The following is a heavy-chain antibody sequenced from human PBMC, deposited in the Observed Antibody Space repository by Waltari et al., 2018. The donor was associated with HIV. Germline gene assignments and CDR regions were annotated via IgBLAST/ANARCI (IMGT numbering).Heavy chain of an antibody. V-gene: IGHV4-30-4*01. Sequence: QVQLQESGPGLVKPSQTLSLTCTVSGDSIRGGDYYGGWIRQPPGKGLEWIGYIRYSGRTYLKPPLKSRVTVSADRSKNQFSLKLNSVTAADTAVYYCARATPNYGDYYFDFWGQGALVSVSA. J-gene: IGHJ4*02. CDR2: IRYSGRT. CDR3: ARATPNYGDYYFDF. CDR1: GDSIRGGDYY. D-gene: IGHD4-17*01.